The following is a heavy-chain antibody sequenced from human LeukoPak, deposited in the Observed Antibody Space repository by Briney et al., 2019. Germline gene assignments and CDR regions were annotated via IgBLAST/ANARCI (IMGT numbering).Heavy chain of an antibody. Sequence: GGSLGLSCTASGFTFGDYALTWVRQAPGKGLEWVSSISSSSSYIYYADSVKGRFTISRDNAKNSLYLQMNSLRAEDTTVYYCARDAPRSPYYYDSREFDYWGQGTLVTVSS. CDR1: GFTFGDYA. CDR2: ISSSSSYI. D-gene: IGHD3-22*01. CDR3: ARDAPRSPYYYDSREFDY. J-gene: IGHJ4*02. V-gene: IGHV3-21*01.